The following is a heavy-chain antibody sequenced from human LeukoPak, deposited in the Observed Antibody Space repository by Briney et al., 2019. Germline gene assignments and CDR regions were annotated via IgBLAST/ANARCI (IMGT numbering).Heavy chain of an antibody. CDR1: GGSISSYY. D-gene: IGHD2-15*01. CDR3: ARDNVVDAFDI. Sequence: SETLSLTCTVSGGSISSYYWSWIRQPPGKGLEWIGYIYYGGSTNYNPSLKSRVTISVDTSKNQFSLKLSSVTAADTAVYYCARDNVVDAFDIWGQGTMVAVSS. CDR2: IYYGGST. J-gene: IGHJ3*02. V-gene: IGHV4-59*01.